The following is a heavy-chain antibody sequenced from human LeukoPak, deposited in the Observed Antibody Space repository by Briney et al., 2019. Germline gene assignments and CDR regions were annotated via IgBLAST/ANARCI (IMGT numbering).Heavy chain of an antibody. J-gene: IGHJ4*02. D-gene: IGHD6-13*01. V-gene: IGHV3-23*01. CDR2: ISASGGNT. CDR1: GFTFSNDV. CDR3: AKGSSSPYAFDS. Sequence: GGSLRLSFAASGFTFSNDVMSWVRQAPGKGLEWVSTISASGGNTYYADSVKGRFTISRDNSKNTLYLHMNSLRADDTAVYYCAKGSSSPYAFDSWGQGTLVTVSS.